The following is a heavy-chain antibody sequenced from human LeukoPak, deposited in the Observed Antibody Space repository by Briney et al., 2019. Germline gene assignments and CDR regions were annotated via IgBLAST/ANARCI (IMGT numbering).Heavy chain of an antibody. J-gene: IGHJ4*02. V-gene: IGHV3-30*02. CDR1: GFTFSSYG. CDR3: ARDKRKGSSSSGGDY. D-gene: IGHD6-6*01. Sequence: GGSLRLSCAASGFTFSSYGMHWVRQAPGKGLEWVAFIRYDGSNKYYADSVKGRFTISRDNSKNSLYLQMNSLRAEDTAVYYCARDKRKGSSSSGGDYWGQGTLVTVSS. CDR2: IRYDGSNK.